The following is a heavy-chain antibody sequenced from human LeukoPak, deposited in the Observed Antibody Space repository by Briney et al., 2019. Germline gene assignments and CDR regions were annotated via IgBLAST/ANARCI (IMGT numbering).Heavy chain of an antibody. CDR2: INHSGST. CDR3: ARALVALWLPSEYFQH. J-gene: IGHJ1*01. CDR1: GGSFSGYY. D-gene: IGHD5-18*01. V-gene: IGHV4-34*01. Sequence: SETLSLTCAVYGGSFSGYYWSWIRQPPGKGLEWIGEINHSGSTNYNPSLKSRVTISVDTSKNQFSLKLSSLTAADTAVYYCARALVALWLPSEYFQHWGQGTLVTVSS.